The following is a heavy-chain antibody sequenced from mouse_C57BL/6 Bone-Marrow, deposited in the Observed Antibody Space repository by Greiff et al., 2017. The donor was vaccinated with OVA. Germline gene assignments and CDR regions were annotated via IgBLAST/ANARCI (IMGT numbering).Heavy chain of an antibody. CDR2: IYPGDGDT. V-gene: IGHV1-82*01. CDR1: GYAFSSSW. J-gene: IGHJ2*01. CDR3: ARWRPLDD. Sequence: QVQLQQSGPELVKPGASVKISCKASGYAFSSSWMNWVKQRPGKGLEWIGRIYPGDGDTNYNGKFKGKATLTADKSSSTAYMQLSSLTSEDSAVYCCARWRPLDDWGQGTTLTVSS.